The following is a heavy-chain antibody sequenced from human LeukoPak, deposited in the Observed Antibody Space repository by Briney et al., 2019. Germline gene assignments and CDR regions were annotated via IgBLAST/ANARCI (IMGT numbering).Heavy chain of an antibody. D-gene: IGHD6-19*01. Sequence: ASVKVSCKASGYTFTSYGISWVRQAPGQGLEWMGWISAYNGNTNYAQKLQGRVTMTTDTSTSTAYMELRSLRSDDTAVYYCARLLDSSGWYPYYYYYYGMDVWGQGTTVTVSS. CDR3: ARLLDSSGWYPYYYYYYGMDV. V-gene: IGHV1-18*01. CDR1: GYTFTSYG. CDR2: ISAYNGNT. J-gene: IGHJ6*02.